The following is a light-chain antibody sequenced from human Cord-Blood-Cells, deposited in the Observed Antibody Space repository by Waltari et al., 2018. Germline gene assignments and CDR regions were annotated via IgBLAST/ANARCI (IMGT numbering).Light chain of an antibody. J-gene: IGKJ1*01. CDR2: GAS. Sequence: EIVMTPSPATLSVSPGERAHLSCRASQSVSSNLAWYQQKPGQAPRLLIYGASTRATGIPARFSGSGSGTEFTLTISSLQSEDFAVYYCQQYNNWPPWTFGQGTKVEIK. CDR3: QQYNNWPPWT. V-gene: IGKV3-15*01. CDR1: QSVSSN.